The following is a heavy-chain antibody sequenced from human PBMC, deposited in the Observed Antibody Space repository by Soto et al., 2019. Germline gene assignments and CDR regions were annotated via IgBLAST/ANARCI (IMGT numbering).Heavy chain of an antibody. V-gene: IGHV1-2*02. J-gene: IGHJ5*02. CDR3: AGTLRGPVNWFDP. Sequence: ASVKVSCKASGYTFTGYYMHWVRQAPGQGLEWMGWINPNSGGTNYAQKFQGRVTMARDTSISTAYMELSRLRSDDTAVYYCAGTLRGPVNWFDPWGQGTLVTVSS. CDR2: INPNSGGT. D-gene: IGHD3-16*01. CDR1: GYTFTGYY.